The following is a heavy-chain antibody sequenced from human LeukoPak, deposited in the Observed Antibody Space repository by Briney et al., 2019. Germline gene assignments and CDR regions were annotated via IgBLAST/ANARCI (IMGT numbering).Heavy chain of an antibody. CDR3: ARSHDHLWGNYPDY. J-gene: IGHJ4*02. CDR2: IHHDGRI. CDR1: GGSIDSTNW. D-gene: IGHD3-16*02. Sequence: SETLSLTCTVSGGSIDSTNWWNWVRQPPGKGLEWIGEIHHDGRINYNPSLKSRVTLSVDKSKNQFSLRLNSVTAANTAMYYCARSHDHLWGNYPDYWGQGTLVTVSS. V-gene: IGHV4-4*02.